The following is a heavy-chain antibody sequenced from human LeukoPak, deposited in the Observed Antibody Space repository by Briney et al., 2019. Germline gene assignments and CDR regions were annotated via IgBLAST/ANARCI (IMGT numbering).Heavy chain of an antibody. V-gene: IGHV1-3*01. D-gene: IGHD3-22*01. CDR1: GYTFTNYA. Sequence: ASVKVSCKASGYTFTNYAIHWVRQAPGQGPEWMGWIKPGTGDTKYSQKFQTRVTISRDTSASTVYMELSSLRNEDTALYYCARDPYDSSGYYRALDHWGQGTLVTVSS. CDR3: ARDPYDSSGYYRALDH. CDR2: IKPGTGDT. J-gene: IGHJ4*02.